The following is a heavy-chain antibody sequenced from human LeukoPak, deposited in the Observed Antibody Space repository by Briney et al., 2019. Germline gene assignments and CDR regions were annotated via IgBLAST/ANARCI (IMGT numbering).Heavy chain of an antibody. CDR3: ARFGAVAGENLDAFDI. D-gene: IGHD6-19*01. V-gene: IGHV4-4*02. J-gene: IGHJ3*02. Sequence: PSGTLSLTCAVSGGSISSSNWWSWVRQPPGKGLEWIGEIYHSGSTNYNPSLKSRVTISVDKSKNQFSLKLSSVTAADTAVYYCARFGAVAGENLDAFDIWGQGTMVTVSS. CDR2: IYHSGST. CDR1: GGSISSSNW.